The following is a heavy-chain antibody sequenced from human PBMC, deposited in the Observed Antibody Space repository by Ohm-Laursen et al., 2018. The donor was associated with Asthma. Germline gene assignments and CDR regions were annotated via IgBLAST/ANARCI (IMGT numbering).Heavy chain of an antibody. J-gene: IGHJ4*02. CDR1: GFTFSSYG. CDR3: AREYASSWYPCFDY. V-gene: IGHV3-33*01. Sequence: SLRLSCAASGFTFSSYGMHWVRQAPGKGLEWVAGIWYDGSNKHFADSVKGRFTISRDNSKNTLYLQMNSLRPEDTAVYYCAREYASSWYPCFDYWGQGTLVTVSS. D-gene: IGHD6-13*01. CDR2: IWYDGSNK.